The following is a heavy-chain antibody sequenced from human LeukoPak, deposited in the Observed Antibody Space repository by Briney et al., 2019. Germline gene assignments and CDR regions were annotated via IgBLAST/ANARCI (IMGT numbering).Heavy chain of an antibody. D-gene: IGHD5-18*01. CDR3: ARDGQSGYSYGGN. V-gene: IGHV1-2*02. CDR2: INPNSGGT. Sequence: ASVKVSCKASGYTFTGYYMHWVRQAPGQGLEWMGWINPNSGGTNYAQKFQGRVTMTRDTSISTAYMELRSLRSDDTAVYYCARDGQSGYSYGGNWGQGTLVTVSS. CDR1: GYTFTGYY. J-gene: IGHJ4*02.